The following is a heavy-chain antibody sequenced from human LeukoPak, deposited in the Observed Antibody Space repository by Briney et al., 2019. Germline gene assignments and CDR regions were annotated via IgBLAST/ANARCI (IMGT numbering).Heavy chain of an antibody. D-gene: IGHD3-10*01. J-gene: IGHJ6*03. Sequence: PGGSLRLSCAASGFTFSSYAMSWVRQAPGKGLEWVSSITGSSTSIEYADSVKGRFAISRDNAKNSLFLQMDSLRVDDTAVYYCVREGSGSTHYMDVWGKGATVTVSS. V-gene: IGHV3-21*01. CDR3: VREGSGSTHYMDV. CDR2: ITGSSTSI. CDR1: GFTFSSYA.